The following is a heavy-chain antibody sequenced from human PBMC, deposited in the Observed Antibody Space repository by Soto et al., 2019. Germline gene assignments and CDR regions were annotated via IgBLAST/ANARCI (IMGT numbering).Heavy chain of an antibody. CDR2: INHSGST. D-gene: IGHD3-10*01. CDR3: ARDRLLWFGDYYYGMDV. CDR1: GGSFSVYY. J-gene: IGHJ6*02. Sequence: SETLSLTCAVYGGSFSVYYWSWIRQPPGKGLEWIGAINHSGSTNYNPSLKSRVTISVDTSQSQFSLKLSSVTAADTAVYYCARDRLLWFGDYYYGMDVWGQGTTVTVS. V-gene: IGHV4-34*01.